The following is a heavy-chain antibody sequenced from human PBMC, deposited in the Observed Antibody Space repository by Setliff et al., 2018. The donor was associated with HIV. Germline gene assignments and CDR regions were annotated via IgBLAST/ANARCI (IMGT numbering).Heavy chain of an antibody. V-gene: IGHV1-2*02. Sequence: GSVKVSCKASGYKFTNYYIHWVRQAPGQGLEWMGWIIPNSDGTNLAQRSQGRITMTTDTSLTTAYMELSRLRSDDTAVYYCARAPYSSVMHYFDYWGQGTLVTVSS. CDR1: GYKFTNYY. D-gene: IGHD4-4*01. CDR3: ARAPYSSVMHYFDY. J-gene: IGHJ4*02. CDR2: IIPNSDGT.